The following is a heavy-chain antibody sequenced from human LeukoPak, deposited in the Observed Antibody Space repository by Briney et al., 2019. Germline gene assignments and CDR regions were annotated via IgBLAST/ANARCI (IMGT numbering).Heavy chain of an antibody. CDR2: ITPNSGGT. Sequence: ASVKVSCKASGYTFTAYYMHWVRQAPGQGLEWMGWITPNSGGTKYAQKFQGRVTMTRDTSISTVYMELSGLRSDDTAVYYCARGFRLSAIEDWFDPRGQGTLVTVSS. CDR3: ARGFRLSAIEDWFDP. D-gene: IGHD2-2*02. CDR1: GYTFTAYY. V-gene: IGHV1-2*02. J-gene: IGHJ5*02.